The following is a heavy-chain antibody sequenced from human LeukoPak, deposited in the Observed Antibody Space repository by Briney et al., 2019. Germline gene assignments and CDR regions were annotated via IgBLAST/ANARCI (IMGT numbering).Heavy chain of an antibody. Sequence: ASVKVSCKASGYTFTSYGISWVRQAPGQGLEWMGWISAYNGNTNYAQKLQGRVTMTTDTSTSTAYMELRSLRSDDTAVYYCARGRTTVTTYYYYYYYMDVRGKGTTVTVSS. J-gene: IGHJ6*03. CDR2: ISAYNGNT. CDR1: GYTFTSYG. D-gene: IGHD4-11*01. V-gene: IGHV1-18*01. CDR3: ARGRTTVTTYYYYYYYMDV.